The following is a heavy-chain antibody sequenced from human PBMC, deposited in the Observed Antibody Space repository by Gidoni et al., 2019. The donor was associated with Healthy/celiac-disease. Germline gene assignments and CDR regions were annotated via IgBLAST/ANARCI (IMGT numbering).Heavy chain of an antibody. CDR2: ISSNGGST. J-gene: IGHJ6*02. V-gene: IGHV3-64*01. CDR1: GFTFSSYA. D-gene: IGHD3-9*01. Sequence: EVQLVVSGGGLVQPGVSLSPSCSASGFTFSSYAMHWVRHAPGKGLEYVSAISSNGGSTYYANSVKGRFTISRDNSKNTLYLQMGSLRAEDMAVYYWARAPTDYDILTGYPGGLYYYGMDVWGQGTTVTVSS. CDR3: ARAPTDYDILTGYPGGLYYYGMDV.